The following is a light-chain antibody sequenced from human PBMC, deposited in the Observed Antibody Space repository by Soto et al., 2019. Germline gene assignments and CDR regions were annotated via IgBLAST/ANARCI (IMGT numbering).Light chain of an antibody. J-gene: IGKJ5*01. CDR1: QSVSSSY. V-gene: IGKV3D-20*02. Sequence: DIVLTHSPATLSLSPGERATLSLRASQSVSSSYLAWYQQKPGQAPRLLIYGASSRATGIPDRFSGSGSGTDFTLTISSLEPEDFAVYYCQQRSNWPPITFGQGTRLEIK. CDR3: QQRSNWPPIT. CDR2: GAS.